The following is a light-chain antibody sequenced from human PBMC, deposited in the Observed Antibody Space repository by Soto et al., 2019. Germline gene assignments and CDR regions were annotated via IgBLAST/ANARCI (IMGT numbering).Light chain of an antibody. CDR2: DAY. CDR1: QSFRRL. V-gene: IGKV3-11*01. Sequence: VLTQSPVTLSLSPGERATLSCRASQSFRRLLAWYQQKPGQATMLLIYDAYNRATAIPPRFSGSGSGTDFTLTISSREPEDSAVYYCQRRHMWPITCGQGTRLEIK. CDR3: QRRHMWPIT. J-gene: IGKJ5*01.